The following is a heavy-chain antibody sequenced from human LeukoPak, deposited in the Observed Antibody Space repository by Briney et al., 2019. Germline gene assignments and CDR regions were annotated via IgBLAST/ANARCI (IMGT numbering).Heavy chain of an antibody. Sequence: GGSLRLSCAASGFTFSSYWVSWVRQAPGKGLEWVANIKQDGSEKYYVDSVKGRFTISRDNAKNSLYLQMNSLRAEDTAVYYCARERGSYYYYYMDVWGKGTTVTISS. J-gene: IGHJ6*03. D-gene: IGHD1-26*01. CDR3: ARERGSYYYYYMDV. CDR2: IKQDGSEK. V-gene: IGHV3-7*01. CDR1: GFTFSSYW.